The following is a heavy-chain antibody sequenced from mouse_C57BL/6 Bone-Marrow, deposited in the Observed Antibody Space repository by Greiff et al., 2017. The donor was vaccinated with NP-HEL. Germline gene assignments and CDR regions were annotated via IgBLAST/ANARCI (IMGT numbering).Heavy chain of an antibody. CDR2: IRNKANGYTT. V-gene: IGHV7-3*01. J-gene: IGHJ4*01. Sequence: EVKLVESGGGLVQPGGSLSLSCAASGFTFTDYYMSWVRQPPGKALEWLGFIRNKANGYTTEYSASVKGRFTISRDNSPSILYLQMNALRAEDSATYYCARYSTVARYDGYYGNYYAMDYWGQGTSVTVSS. CDR3: ARYSTVARYDGYYGNYYAMDY. D-gene: IGHD2-3*01. CDR1: GFTFTDYY.